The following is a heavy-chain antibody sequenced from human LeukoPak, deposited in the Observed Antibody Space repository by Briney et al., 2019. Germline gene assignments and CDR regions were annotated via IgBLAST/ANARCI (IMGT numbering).Heavy chain of an antibody. J-gene: IGHJ6*03. CDR1: GFTFDDYA. V-gene: IGHV3-20*04. CDR3: ARDHRGDYYYYYMDV. D-gene: IGHD4-17*01. Sequence: GGSLRLSCAASGFTFDDYAMSWVRQAPGKGLEWVSRINWNGGSTSYADSVKGRFTISRDNAKNSLYLQMNSLRAEDTAVYYCARDHRGDYYYYYMDVWGKGTTVTISS. CDR2: INWNGGST.